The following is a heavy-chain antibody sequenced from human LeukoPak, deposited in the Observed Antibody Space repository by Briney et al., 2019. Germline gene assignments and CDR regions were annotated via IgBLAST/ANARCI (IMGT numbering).Heavy chain of an antibody. V-gene: IGHV4-59*11. Sequence: SETLSLTCTVSGGSISSHYWSWIRQPPGKGLEWIGYIYYSGSTNYNPSLKSRVTISVDTSKNQFSQKLSSVTAADTAVYYCARDRDGRLNENWFDPWGQGTLVTVSS. CDR3: ARDRDGRLNENWFDP. J-gene: IGHJ5*02. CDR2: IYYSGST. D-gene: IGHD5-24*01. CDR1: GGSISSHY.